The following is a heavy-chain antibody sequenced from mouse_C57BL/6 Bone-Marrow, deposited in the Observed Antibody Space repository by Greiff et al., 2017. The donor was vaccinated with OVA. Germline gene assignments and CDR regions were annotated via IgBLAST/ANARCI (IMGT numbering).Heavy chain of an antibody. Sequence: EVHLVESGGGLVQSGRSLRLSCATSGFTFSDFYMEWVRQAPGKGLEWIAASRNKANDYTTEYSASVKGRFIVSRDTSQSILYLQMNALRAEDTAIYYCARAAYYDYDAFAYWGQGTLVTVSA. D-gene: IGHD2-4*01. CDR1: GFTFSDFY. CDR2: SRNKANDYTT. J-gene: IGHJ3*01. CDR3: ARAAYYDYDAFAY. V-gene: IGHV7-1*01.